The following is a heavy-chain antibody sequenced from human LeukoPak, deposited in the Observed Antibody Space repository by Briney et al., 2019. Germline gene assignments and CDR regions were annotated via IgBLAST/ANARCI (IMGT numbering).Heavy chain of an antibody. V-gene: IGHV3-9*01. Sequence: GGSLRLSCAASGFTFDDYAMHWVRHAPGKGLEWVSGISWNSGSIGYADSVKGRFTISRDNAKNSLYLQMNSLRAEDTALYYCAKDIDGYNSGRFDYWGQGTLVTVSS. J-gene: IGHJ4*02. CDR1: GFTFDDYA. CDR3: AKDIDGYNSGRFDY. D-gene: IGHD5-24*01. CDR2: ISWNSGSI.